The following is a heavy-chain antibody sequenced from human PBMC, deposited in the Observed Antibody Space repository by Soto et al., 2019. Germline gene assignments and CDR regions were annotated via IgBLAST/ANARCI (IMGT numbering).Heavy chain of an antibody. D-gene: IGHD1-7*01. J-gene: IGHJ6*03. V-gene: IGHV1-18*01. CDR3: ARAGITGTWNYYYYMDV. CDR1: GYTFTSYG. CDR2: ISAYNGNT. Sequence: ASVKVSCKASGYTFTSYGISWVRQAPGQGLEWMGWISAYNGNTNYAQKLQGRVTMTTDTSTSTAYMELRSLRSDDTAVYYCARAGITGTWNYYYYMDVWGKGTTVTVS.